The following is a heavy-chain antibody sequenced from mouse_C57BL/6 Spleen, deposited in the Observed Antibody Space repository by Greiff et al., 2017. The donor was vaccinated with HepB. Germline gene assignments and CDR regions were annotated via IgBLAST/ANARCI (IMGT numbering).Heavy chain of an antibody. J-gene: IGHJ4*01. CDR2: IFPGSGST. CDR1: GYTFTDYY. V-gene: IGHV1-75*01. Sequence: VQRVESGPELVKPGASVKISCKASGYTFTDYYINWVKQRPGQGLEWIGWIFPGSGSTYYNEKFKGKATLTVDKSSSTAYMLLSSLTSEDSAVYFCAREGYDYDEDYYAMDYWGQGTSVTVSS. D-gene: IGHD2-4*01. CDR3: AREGYDYDEDYYAMDY.